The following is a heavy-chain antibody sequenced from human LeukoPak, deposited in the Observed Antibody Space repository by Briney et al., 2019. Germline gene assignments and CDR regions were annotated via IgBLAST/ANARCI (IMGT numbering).Heavy chain of an antibody. V-gene: IGHV3-30*18. J-gene: IGHJ4*02. CDR2: ISYDGSNK. CDR3: AKYGSGGSHGLFDY. CDR1: GFTFSSYG. Sequence: PGRSLRLSCAASGFTFSSYGMHWVRQAPGKGLEWVAVISYDGSNKYYADSVKGRFTISRDNSKNTLYLQMNSLRAEDTAVYYCAKYGSGGSHGLFDYWGQGTLVTVSS. D-gene: IGHD3-10*01.